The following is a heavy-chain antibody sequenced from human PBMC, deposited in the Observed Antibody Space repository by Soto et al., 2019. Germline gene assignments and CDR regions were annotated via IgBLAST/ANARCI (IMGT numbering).Heavy chain of an antibody. Sequence: QVQLQESGPGLVKPSETLSLTCTVSGGSVSSGSYYWSWIRQPPGKGLEWIGYIYYSGSTNYHPSLKSRVTISVDTSKSRFSLKLSSVTAADTAVYYCARELARYAAAGNYGMDVWGQGTTVTVSS. J-gene: IGHJ6*02. CDR1: GGSVSSGSYY. CDR2: IYYSGST. V-gene: IGHV4-61*01. CDR3: ARELARYAAAGNYGMDV. D-gene: IGHD6-13*01.